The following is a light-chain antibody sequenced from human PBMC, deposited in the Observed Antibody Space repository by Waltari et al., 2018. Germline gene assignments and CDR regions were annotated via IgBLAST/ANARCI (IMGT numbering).Light chain of an antibody. CDR3: QVWDSSHVV. V-gene: IGLV3-1*01. CDR2: QDN. Sequence: SYDLTQPPSVSVFPGQTASITCSGYKLGDKYVSWFQQTPGQSPVLVISQDNKRPSGIPERFAGSNSRNTAIRIISGTQAVDEAAYYWQVWDSSHVVFGGGTKLAVL. CDR1: KLGDKY. J-gene: IGLJ2*01.